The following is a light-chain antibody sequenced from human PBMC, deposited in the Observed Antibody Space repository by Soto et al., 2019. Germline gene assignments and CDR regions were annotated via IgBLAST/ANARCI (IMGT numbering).Light chain of an antibody. Sequence: QSALTQPASVSGSPGQSITISCTGTSSDVGGYNYVSWYQQHPGKAPKLMIYDVNNRPSGVSNRLSGSKSGNTASLTISGVQAEDEGDYYCSSYTSSITLVFGGGTKLTVL. CDR2: DVN. CDR3: SSYTSSITLV. V-gene: IGLV2-14*01. CDR1: SSDVGGYNY. J-gene: IGLJ2*01.